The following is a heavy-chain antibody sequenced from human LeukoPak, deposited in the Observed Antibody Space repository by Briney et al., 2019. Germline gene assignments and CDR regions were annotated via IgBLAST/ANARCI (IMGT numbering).Heavy chain of an antibody. CDR3: ARRSKYNWFDP. J-gene: IGHJ5*02. CDR2: IYYSGST. CDR1: GGSISSGGYY. V-gene: IGHV4-31*03. Sequence: SSETLSLTCTVSGGSISSGGYYWSWIRQHPGKGLEWIGYIYYSGSTYYNPSLKSRVTISVDTSKNQFSLKLSSVTAADTAVYYCARRSKYNWFDPWGQGTLVTVSS.